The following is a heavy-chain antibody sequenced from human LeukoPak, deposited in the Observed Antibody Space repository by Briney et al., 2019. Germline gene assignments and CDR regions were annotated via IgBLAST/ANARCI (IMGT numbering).Heavy chain of an antibody. CDR3: AKAAWVFNYYDSSGYYFH. J-gene: IGHJ4*02. V-gene: IGHV3-48*03. CDR2: ISSSGSTI. D-gene: IGHD3-22*01. CDR1: GFTFSSYE. Sequence: PGGSLRLSCAASGFTFSSYEMNWVRQAPGKGLEWVSYISSSGSTIYYADSVKGRFTISRDNSKNTLYLQMNSLRAEDTAVYYCAKAAWVFNYYDSSGYYFHWGQGTLVTVSS.